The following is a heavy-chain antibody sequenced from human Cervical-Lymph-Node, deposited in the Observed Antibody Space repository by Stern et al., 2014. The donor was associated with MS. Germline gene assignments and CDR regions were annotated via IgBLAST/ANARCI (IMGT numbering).Heavy chain of an antibody. J-gene: IGHJ4*02. Sequence: VQLVQSGGGLVQPGGSLRLSCAASGFTFSTYWMSWVRQAPGKGLEWVANIKQDGSEKYYVDSVKGRFTISRDNAKNTLYLQVDSLRAEDTAVYYCARDRGYSGYDWLFDYWGQGTLVSVSS. V-gene: IGHV3-7*01. CDR2: IKQDGSEK. D-gene: IGHD5-12*01. CDR1: GFTFSTYW. CDR3: ARDRGYSGYDWLFDY.